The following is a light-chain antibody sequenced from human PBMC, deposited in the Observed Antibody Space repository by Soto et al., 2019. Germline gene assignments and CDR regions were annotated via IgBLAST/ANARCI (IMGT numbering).Light chain of an antibody. CDR3: QQYNNWPLT. V-gene: IGKV3-15*01. CDR1: QSVSSN. CDR2: GAS. Sequence: EIVMTQSPATLSVSPGERATLSCRASQSVSSNLAWYQQKAGQAPRLLMYGASTRATGIPARFSGSGSGTEFTLTISSLQSEDFAVHYCQQYNNWPLTYGGGTKVDIK. J-gene: IGKJ4*01.